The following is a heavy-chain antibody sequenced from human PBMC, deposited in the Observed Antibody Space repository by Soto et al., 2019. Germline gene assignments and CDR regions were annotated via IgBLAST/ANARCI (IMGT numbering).Heavy chain of an antibody. CDR2: ISYDGSNK. Sequence: VQLVESGGGLVQPGGSLRLSCAASGFTFSSYWMSWVRQAPGKGLEWVAVISYDGSNKYYADSVKGRFTISRDNSKNTLYLQMNSLRAEDTAVYYCAKDRNWTHYYYDSSGMGYWGQGTLVTVSS. V-gene: IGHV3-30*18. D-gene: IGHD3-22*01. CDR3: AKDRNWTHYYYDSSGMGY. CDR1: GFTFSSYW. J-gene: IGHJ4*02.